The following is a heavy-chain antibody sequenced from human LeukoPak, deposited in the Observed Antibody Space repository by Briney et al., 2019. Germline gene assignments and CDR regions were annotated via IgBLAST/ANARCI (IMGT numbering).Heavy chain of an antibody. CDR3: ARPSSSWTGDFDY. CDR1: GGSISSSSYY. J-gene: IGHJ4*02. V-gene: IGHV4-39*07. Sequence: PSETLSLTCTVSGGSISSSSYYWGWIRQPPGTGLEWIGSIYYSGSTYYNPSLKSRVTISVDTSKNQFSLKLSSVTAADTAVYYCARPSSSWTGDFDYWGQGTLVTVSS. CDR2: IYYSGST. D-gene: IGHD6-13*01.